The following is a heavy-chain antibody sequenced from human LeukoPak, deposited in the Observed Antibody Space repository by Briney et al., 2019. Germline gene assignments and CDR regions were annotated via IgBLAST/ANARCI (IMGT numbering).Heavy chain of an antibody. CDR1: GGSISSYY. Sequence: SETLSLTCTVSGGSISSYYWSWIRQPPGKGLEWIGYIYYSGSTNYSPSLKSRVTISVDTSKNQFSLKLSSVTAADTAVYYCAATTYYFDYWGQGTLVTVSS. CDR3: AATTYYFDY. V-gene: IGHV4-59*01. J-gene: IGHJ4*02. CDR2: IYYSGST. D-gene: IGHD1-7*01.